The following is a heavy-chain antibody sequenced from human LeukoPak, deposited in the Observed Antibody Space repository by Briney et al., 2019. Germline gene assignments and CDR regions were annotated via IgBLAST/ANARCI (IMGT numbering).Heavy chain of an antibody. Sequence: GGSLRLSCATSGFTFSSYAISWVRQAPGQGLEWVSAISAGGDSPYYADSVQGRFSISRDNDKNTVYLQMNSLRAGDTAIYYCAKRRYCNSVSCHDFDYWGQGTLVTVSS. J-gene: IGHJ4*02. CDR3: AKRRYCNSVSCHDFDY. CDR1: GFTFSSYA. CDR2: ISAGGDSP. D-gene: IGHD2-2*01. V-gene: IGHV3-23*01.